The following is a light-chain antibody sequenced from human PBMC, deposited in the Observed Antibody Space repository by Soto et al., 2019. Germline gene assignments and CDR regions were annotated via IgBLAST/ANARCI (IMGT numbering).Light chain of an antibody. CDR3: QQRTNWPPT. V-gene: IGKV3-11*01. CDR1: QSVRND. Sequence: EIVLTQSPATLSLSPGERATLSCRASQSVRNDLVWYHQKPGQAPRVLIYSASNRATGIPARFSGSGSGTGFTLTISSLEPEDFAVYYCQQRTNWPPTFAGGTKVEMK. J-gene: IGKJ4*01. CDR2: SAS.